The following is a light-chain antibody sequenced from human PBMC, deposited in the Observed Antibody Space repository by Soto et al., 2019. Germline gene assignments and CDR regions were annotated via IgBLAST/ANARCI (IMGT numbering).Light chain of an antibody. CDR2: LNN. CDR3: ATWDDSLKRVV. V-gene: IGLV1-44*01. J-gene: IGLJ2*01. Sequence: QSVLTQPPSASGTPGQRGTISCSGSSSNIGSETVNWYQHLPGTAPKLLIYLNNQRPSGVPDRFSGSKSGTSASLAISGLQSEDEADYYCATWDDSLKRVVFGGGTKLTVL. CDR1: SSNIGSET.